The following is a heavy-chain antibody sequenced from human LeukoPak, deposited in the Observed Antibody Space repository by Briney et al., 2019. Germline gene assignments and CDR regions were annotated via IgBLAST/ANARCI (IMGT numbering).Heavy chain of an antibody. CDR3: ARESGSSGWYEGFDY. Sequence: TGGSLRLSCAASGFTFTIYSMNWVRQSPGKGLEWVSSIGGSGYSIFYADSVKGRFTISRDNAKNSLYLQMNTLRAEDTAVYYCARESGSSGWYEGFDYWGQGTLVTVSS. J-gene: IGHJ4*02. D-gene: IGHD6-19*01. V-gene: IGHV3-21*01. CDR1: GFTFTIYS. CDR2: IGGSGYSI.